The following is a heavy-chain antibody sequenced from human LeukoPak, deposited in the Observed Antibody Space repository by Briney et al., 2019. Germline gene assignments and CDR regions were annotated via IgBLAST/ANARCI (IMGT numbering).Heavy chain of an antibody. D-gene: IGHD3-16*01. V-gene: IGHV4-34*01. CDR2: INHSGST. J-gene: IGHJ4*02. CDR1: GGSFSGYY. CDR3: AREVRGDFDY. Sequence: PSETLSLTCAVYGGSFSGYYWSWIRQPPGKGLEWIGEINHSGSTNYNPSLKSRVTISVDTSKNQFSLKLSSVTAADTAVYYCAREVRGDFDYWSQGTLVTVSS.